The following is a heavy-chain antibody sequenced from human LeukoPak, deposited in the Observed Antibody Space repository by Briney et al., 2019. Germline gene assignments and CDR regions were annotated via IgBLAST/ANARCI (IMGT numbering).Heavy chain of an antibody. J-gene: IGHJ3*02. Sequence: GGSLRLSCAASGFTFSTYAMDWVRRAPGKGLEYVSTITNNGGKTYYANSVKGRFTISRDNSKNTLYLQMDSLRAEDMAVYYCARVATNDRRNAFDIWGQGTMVTVSS. CDR2: ITNNGGKT. V-gene: IGHV3-64*01. CDR1: GFTFSTYA. CDR3: ARVATNDRRNAFDI. D-gene: IGHD2-8*01.